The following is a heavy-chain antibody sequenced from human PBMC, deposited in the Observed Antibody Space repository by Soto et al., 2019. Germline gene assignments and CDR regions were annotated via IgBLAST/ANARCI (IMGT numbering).Heavy chain of an antibody. D-gene: IGHD3-3*01. CDR3: ARRSGSLYYYYYYMDV. CDR2: ISGSGGST. CDR1: GFTFSSYA. Sequence: GGSLRLSCAASGFTFSSYAMSWVRQAPGKGLEWVSAISGSGGSTYYADSVKGRFTISRDNSKNTLYLQMNRLRAEDTAVYYCARRSGSLYYYYYYMDVWGKGTTVTVSS. J-gene: IGHJ6*03. V-gene: IGHV3-23*01.